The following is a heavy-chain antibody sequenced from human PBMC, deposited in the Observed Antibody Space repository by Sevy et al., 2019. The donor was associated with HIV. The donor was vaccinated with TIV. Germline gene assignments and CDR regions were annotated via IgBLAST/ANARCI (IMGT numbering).Heavy chain of an antibody. CDR3: AGGVVIGTTFDY. CDR2: ISSSGSLI. J-gene: IGHJ4*02. D-gene: IGHD3-22*01. Sequence: GGSLRLSCAASEFTFSSYEMNWVRQAPGKGLEWVSYISSSGSLIYYEDSVKGRFTISRDNAKNSLNLQMNSLRAEDTAVYYCAGGVVIGTTFDYWGQGTLVTVSS. V-gene: IGHV3-48*03. CDR1: EFTFSSYE.